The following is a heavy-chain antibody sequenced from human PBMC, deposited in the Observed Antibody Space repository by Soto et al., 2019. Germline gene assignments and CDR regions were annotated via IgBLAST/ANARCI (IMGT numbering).Heavy chain of an antibody. D-gene: IGHD3-22*01. V-gene: IGHV1-2*04. CDR1: GYAFTGYF. CDR3: ERESPDYYDGSGSKGAAFDS. Sequence: ASVKVSCKASGYAFTGYFLHWVRQAPGQGLEWMGWINPGSGATKYAQKFQGWVTMTSDTSISTAYMELSRLRSDDTALYYCERESPDYYDGSGSKGAAFDSWGQGTMVTVSS. CDR2: INPGSGAT. J-gene: IGHJ3*01.